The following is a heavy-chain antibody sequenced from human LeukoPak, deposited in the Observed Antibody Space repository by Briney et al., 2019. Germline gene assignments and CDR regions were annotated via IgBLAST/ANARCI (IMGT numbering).Heavy chain of an antibody. V-gene: IGHV4-39*07. Sequence: SETLSLTCSVSGAPFSSSTYYWSWIRQSPGKGLEWIGEINHSGSTNSNPSLKSRVTMSVDTSKNQFSLNLISVTAADTAVYFCARSVWGVAAAGNNYFYYGLDVWGQGTTVTVSS. D-gene: IGHD6-13*01. CDR3: ARSVWGVAAAGNNYFYYGLDV. CDR1: GAPFSSSTYY. CDR2: INHSGST. J-gene: IGHJ6*02.